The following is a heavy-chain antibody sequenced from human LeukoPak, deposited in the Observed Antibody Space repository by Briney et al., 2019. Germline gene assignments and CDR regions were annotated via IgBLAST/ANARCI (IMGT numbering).Heavy chain of an antibody. D-gene: IGHD6-6*01. V-gene: IGHV1-18*01. CDR2: ISAYNGNT. CDR1: GYTFTGYG. J-gene: IGHJ4*02. CDR3: ARGWYSSSSVGY. Sequence: GASVKVSCKASGYTFTGYGISWVRQAPGQGLKWMGWISAYNGNTNYAQKFQGRVTITRNTSISTAYMELSSLRSEDTAVYYCARGWYSSSSVGYWGQGTLVTVSS.